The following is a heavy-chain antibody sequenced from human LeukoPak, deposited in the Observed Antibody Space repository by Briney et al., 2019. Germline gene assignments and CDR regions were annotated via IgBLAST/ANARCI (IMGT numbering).Heavy chain of an antibody. CDR1: GYTFTGYH. Sequence: GASVKVSCKASGYTFTGYHMHWVRQAPGQGLEWMGWINPNSGGTNYAQKFQGRVTMTRDTSISTAYMGLSRLRSDDTAVYYCASTQDYGDYGGGYWGQGTLVTVSS. D-gene: IGHD4-17*01. CDR2: INPNSGGT. V-gene: IGHV1-2*02. CDR3: ASTQDYGDYGGGY. J-gene: IGHJ4*02.